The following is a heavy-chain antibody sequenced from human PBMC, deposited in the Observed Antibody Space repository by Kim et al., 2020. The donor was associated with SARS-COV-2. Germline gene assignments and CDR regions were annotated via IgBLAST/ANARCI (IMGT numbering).Heavy chain of an antibody. CDR3: ARDTYYDILTGYYHTHWYFDL. CDR2: ISAYNGNT. V-gene: IGHV1-18*01. CDR1: GYTFTSYG. D-gene: IGHD3-9*01. Sequence: ASVKVSCKASGYTFTSYGISWVRQAPGQGLEWMGWISAYNGNTNYAQKLQGRVTMTTDTSTSTAYMELRSLRSDDTAVYYCARDTYYDILTGYYHTHWYFDLWGRGTLVTVSS. J-gene: IGHJ2*01.